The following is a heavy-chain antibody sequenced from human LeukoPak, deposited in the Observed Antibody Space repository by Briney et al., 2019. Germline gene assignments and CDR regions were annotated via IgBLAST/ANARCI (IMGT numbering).Heavy chain of an antibody. J-gene: IGHJ4*02. V-gene: IGHV1-18*01. CDR1: GYTFTSYG. CDR3: ARGTYYYDSSSYNPPPTRHDY. CDR2: ISAYNGNT. D-gene: IGHD3-22*01. Sequence: GASVKVSCKASGYTFTSYGISWVRQAPGQGLEWMGWISAYNGNTNYAQKLQGRVTMTTDTSTSTAYMELRSLRSDDTAVYYCARGTYYYDSSSYNPPPTRHDYWGQGTMVTVSS.